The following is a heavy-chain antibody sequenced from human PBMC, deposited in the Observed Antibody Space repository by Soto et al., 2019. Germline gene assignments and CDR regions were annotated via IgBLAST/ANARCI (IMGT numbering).Heavy chain of an antibody. CDR3: ARDPPNSGWAFYH. CDR1: GFTFSDSS. J-gene: IGHJ4*02. V-gene: IGHV3-33*01. CDR2: IWNDGSHQ. Sequence: GGSLRLSCVASGFTFSDSSMHWVRQAPGKGLEWVAMIWNDGSHQYYVDSVKGRFTVSRDNSKNTVTLQMNSLRAEDTAVYYCARDPPNSGWAFYHWGQGALVTVSS. D-gene: IGHD6-19*01.